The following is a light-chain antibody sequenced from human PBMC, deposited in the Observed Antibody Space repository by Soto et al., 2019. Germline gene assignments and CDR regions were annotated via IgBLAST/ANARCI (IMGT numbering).Light chain of an antibody. Sequence: DIQMTQSPSTLSASVGDTVTITCRASQTISGWLAWYQQRPGKAPNLLIFDASTLESGVPSRFSGSGSGTTFTLTISSLQSDDFATYYCLQYNSYSEAFGQGTKVDIK. J-gene: IGKJ1*01. CDR2: DAS. CDR3: LQYNSYSEA. CDR1: QTISGW. V-gene: IGKV1-5*01.